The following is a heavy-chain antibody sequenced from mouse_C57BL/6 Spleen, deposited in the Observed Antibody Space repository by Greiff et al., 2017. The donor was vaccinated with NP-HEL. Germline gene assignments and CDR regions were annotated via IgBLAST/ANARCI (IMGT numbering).Heavy chain of an antibody. CDR3: AKSNLDY. J-gene: IGHJ2*01. V-gene: IGHV2-3*01. CDR1: GFSLTSYG. Sequence: VNLVESGPGLVAPSQSLSITCTVSGFSLTSYGVSWVRQPPGKGLEWLGVIWGDGSTNYHSALISRMSISKDNSKSKVFLKLNSLQTEEKATYYCAKSNLDYWGQGTTLTVSS. CDR2: IWGDGST.